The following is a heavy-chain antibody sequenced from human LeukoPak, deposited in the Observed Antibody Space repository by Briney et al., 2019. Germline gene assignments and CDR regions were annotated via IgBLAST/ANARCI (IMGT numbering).Heavy chain of an antibody. CDR2: TFDWSKWFN. Sequence: SQTLSLTCAISGDSVSSNSPSWSWIRQSPSRGLEWLGKTFDWSKWFNNYAVSVKSRITISPDTSKNQFSLQLNSVTPEDTAVYYCARDMLTSTTWSNWFDPWGQGTLVTVSS. D-gene: IGHD1-26*01. V-gene: IGHV6-1*01. CDR3: ARDMLTSTTWSNWFDP. CDR1: GDSVSSNSPS. J-gene: IGHJ5*02.